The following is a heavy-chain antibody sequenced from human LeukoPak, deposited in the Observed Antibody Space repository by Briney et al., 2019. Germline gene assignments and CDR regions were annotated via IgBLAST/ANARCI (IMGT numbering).Heavy chain of an antibody. CDR3: AKDFNWGSDWFDP. V-gene: IGHV3-30*18. CDR2: IWYGGSNK. Sequence: GRSLRLSCAASGFTFSSYGMHWVRQAPGKGLEWVAVIWYGGSNKYYADSVKGRFTISRDNSKNTLYLQMNSLRAEDTAVYYCAKDFNWGSDWFDPWGQGALVTVSS. CDR1: GFTFSSYG. D-gene: IGHD7-27*01. J-gene: IGHJ5*02.